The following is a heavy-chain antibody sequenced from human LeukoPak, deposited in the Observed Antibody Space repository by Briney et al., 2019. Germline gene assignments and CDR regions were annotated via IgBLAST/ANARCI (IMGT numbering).Heavy chain of an antibody. D-gene: IGHD3-10*01. CDR3: ARKEYGSGSFDY. V-gene: IGHV3-7*03. J-gene: IGHJ4*02. Sequence: PGGSLRLSSAASGFTFSNYWMSWVRQAPGKGLEWVANIKQDGSEKYYVDSVKGRFTISRDNAKNSLYLQMDSLRAEDTAVYYCARKEYGSGSFDYWGQGTLVTVSS. CDR2: IKQDGSEK. CDR1: GFTFSNYW.